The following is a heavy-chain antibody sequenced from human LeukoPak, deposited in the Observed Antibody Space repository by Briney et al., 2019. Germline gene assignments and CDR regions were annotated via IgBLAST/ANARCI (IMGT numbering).Heavy chain of an antibody. CDR3: ASSEYCSGGSCYPVYYFDY. D-gene: IGHD2-15*01. V-gene: IGHV4-61*02. J-gene: IGHJ4*02. CDR2: IYTSGST. CDR1: GGSISSGSYY. Sequence: SETLSLTCTVPGGSISSGSYYWSWIRQPAGKGLEWIGRIYTSGSTNYNPSLKGRVTISVDTSKNQFSLKLSSVTAADTAVYYCASSEYCSGGSCYPVYYFDYWGQGTLVTVSS.